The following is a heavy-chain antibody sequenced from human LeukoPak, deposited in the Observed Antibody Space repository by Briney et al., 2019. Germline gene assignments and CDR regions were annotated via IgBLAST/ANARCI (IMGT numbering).Heavy chain of an antibody. D-gene: IGHD4-17*01. J-gene: IGHJ4*02. Sequence: SETLSLTCTVSGGSISSYYWSWIRQPPGKGLEWIGYIYYSGSTNYNPSLKSRVTISVDTSKNQFSLKLSSVTAADTAVYYCARSDYGDYEGRYYFDYWGQGTLVTVSS. CDR1: GGSISSYY. CDR3: ARSDYGDYEGRYYFDY. V-gene: IGHV4-59*12. CDR2: IYYSGST.